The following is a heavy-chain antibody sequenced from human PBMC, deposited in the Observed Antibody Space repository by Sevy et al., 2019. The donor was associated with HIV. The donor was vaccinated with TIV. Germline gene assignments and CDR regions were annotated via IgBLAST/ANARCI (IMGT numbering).Heavy chain of an antibody. Sequence: GGSLRLSCAASGFTFGDYWLTRVRQVPWKGLEWVANIKQGRSETYYADSVKGRFSISRDNAKNSLYLQMNSLRAEDTAVYYCARCQPDNYYHDGAVYYGLLFDHWGQGALVTVSS. CDR2: IKQGRSET. CDR3: ARCQPDNYYHDGAVYYGLLFDH. D-gene: IGHD3-9*01. J-gene: IGHJ4*02. CDR1: GFTFGDYW. V-gene: IGHV3-7*01.